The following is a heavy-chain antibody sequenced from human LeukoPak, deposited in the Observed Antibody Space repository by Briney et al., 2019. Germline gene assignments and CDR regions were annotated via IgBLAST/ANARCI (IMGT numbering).Heavy chain of an antibody. CDR3: ARDAPGPTVTNYYYYYYYMDV. D-gene: IGHD4-17*01. V-gene: IGHV4-61*02. Sequence: PSETLSLTCTVSGGSISSGSYYWSWIRQPAGKGLEWIGRIYTSGSTNYNPSLKSRVTMSVDTSKNQFSLKLSSVTAADTAVYYCARDAPGPTVTNYYYYYYYMDVWGKGTTVTVSS. J-gene: IGHJ6*03. CDR1: GGSISSGSYY. CDR2: IYTSGST.